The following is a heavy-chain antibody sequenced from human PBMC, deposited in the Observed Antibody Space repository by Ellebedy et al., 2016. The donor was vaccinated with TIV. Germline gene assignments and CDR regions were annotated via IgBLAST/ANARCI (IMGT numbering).Heavy chain of an antibody. CDR3: ARAGGRCSSTSCYGGENWFDP. CDR2: INPSGGST. D-gene: IGHD2-2*01. Sequence: ASVKVSXXASGYTFTSYYMHWVRQAPGQGLEWMGIINPSGGSTSYAQKFQGRVTMTRDTSTSTVYMELSSLRSEDTAVYYCARAGGRCSSTSCYGGENWFDPWGQGTLVTVSS. J-gene: IGHJ5*02. V-gene: IGHV1-46*01. CDR1: GYTFTSYY.